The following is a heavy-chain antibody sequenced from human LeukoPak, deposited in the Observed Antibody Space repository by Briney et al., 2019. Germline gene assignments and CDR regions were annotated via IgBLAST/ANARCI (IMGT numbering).Heavy chain of an antibody. Sequence: GGSLRLSCAASGFTFSNAWMSWVRQAPGKGLEWVGRIKSKTDGGTTDYAAPVKGRFTISRDDSKNTLYLQMNSLKTEDTAVYYCTTEALEYSSSWNAFDIWGQGTMVTVSS. J-gene: IGHJ3*02. CDR3: TTEALEYSSSWNAFDI. CDR2: IKSKTDGGTT. V-gene: IGHV3-15*01. D-gene: IGHD6-6*01. CDR1: GFTFSNAW.